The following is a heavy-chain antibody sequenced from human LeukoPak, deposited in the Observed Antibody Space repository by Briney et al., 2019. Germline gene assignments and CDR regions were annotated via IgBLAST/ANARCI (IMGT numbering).Heavy chain of an antibody. V-gene: IGHV3-66*01. CDR2: IYSGGST. CDR1: GFTVSSNY. J-gene: IGHJ6*02. Sequence: GGSLRLSCAASGFTVSSNYMSWVRQAPGKGLEWVSVIYSGGSTYYADSVKGRFTISRDNSKNTLYLQMNSLRAEDTAVYYCARASPGPRGGMDVWGQGTTVTVSS. CDR3: ARASPGPRGGMDV.